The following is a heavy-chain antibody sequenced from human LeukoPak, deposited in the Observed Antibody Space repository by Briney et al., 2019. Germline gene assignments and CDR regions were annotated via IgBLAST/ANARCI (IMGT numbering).Heavy chain of an antibody. V-gene: IGHV3-48*01. Sequence: GGSLRLSCEASGFTFSSYSMNWVRQAPGKGLEWGSYISGSSSTIYYADSVKGRFTISRDNGKNTLYLQMNSLRAEDTAVYYCARGSTYYDSSGQVPFDYWGQGTLVTVSS. D-gene: IGHD3-22*01. CDR2: ISGSSSTI. J-gene: IGHJ4*02. CDR3: ARGSTYYDSSGQVPFDY. CDR1: GFTFSSYS.